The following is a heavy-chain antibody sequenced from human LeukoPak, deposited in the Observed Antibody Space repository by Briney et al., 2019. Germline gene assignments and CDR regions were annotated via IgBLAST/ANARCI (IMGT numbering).Heavy chain of an antibody. J-gene: IGHJ6*03. D-gene: IGHD6-6*01. CDR3: ARQGSGGSSSSLVYYYYYYMDV. Sequence: GESLKISCKGSGYSFTSYWIGWVRQMPGKGLEWMGIIYPGDSDTRYSPSFQGQVTISADKSIRTAYLQWSSLKASDTAMYYCARQGSGGSSSSLVYYYYYYMDVWGKGTTVTVSS. CDR2: IYPGDSDT. CDR1: GYSFTSYW. V-gene: IGHV5-51*01.